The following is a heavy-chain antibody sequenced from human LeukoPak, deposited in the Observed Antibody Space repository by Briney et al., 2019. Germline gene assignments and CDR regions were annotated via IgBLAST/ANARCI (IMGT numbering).Heavy chain of an antibody. Sequence: GESLQISCKASGYSFTTYWIGWVRQMPGKGLEWMGIIYPADSTAHYSPSFQGQVTISVDKSINTAYLQWTSLKASDTAMYYCARQSSSWPYYFDYWGQGTLVTVSS. CDR1: GYSFTTYW. CDR3: ARQSSSWPYYFDY. D-gene: IGHD6-13*01. V-gene: IGHV5-51*01. CDR2: IYPADSTA. J-gene: IGHJ4*02.